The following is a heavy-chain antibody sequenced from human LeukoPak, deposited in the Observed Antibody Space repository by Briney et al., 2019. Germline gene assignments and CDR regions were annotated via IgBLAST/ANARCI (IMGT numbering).Heavy chain of an antibody. V-gene: IGHV3-7*01. D-gene: IGHD2-2*01. CDR3: ASEVVAGDY. Sequence: GGSLRLSCAASGFTFETYALHWVRQAPGKGLEWVANIKQDGSEKYYVDSVKGRFTISRDNAKNSLYLQMNSLRAEDTAVYYCASEVVAGDYWGQGTLVTVSS. J-gene: IGHJ4*02. CDR1: GFTFETYA. CDR2: IKQDGSEK.